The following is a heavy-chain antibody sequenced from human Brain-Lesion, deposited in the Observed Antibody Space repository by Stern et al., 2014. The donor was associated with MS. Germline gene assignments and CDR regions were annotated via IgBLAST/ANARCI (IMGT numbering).Heavy chain of an antibody. CDR1: GYTFTTYS. V-gene: IGHV1-46*03. D-gene: IGHD3-22*01. CDR3: ARPHYFDSSGLDY. CDR2: INPSDGSA. J-gene: IGHJ4*02. Sequence: QDQLVQSGAEVKKPGASVKVSCQASGYTFTTYSLHWVRQAPGPGLEWMGIINPSDGSASYTQKFHGRVTMTRDTSTSTVYMELRNLRSEDTAVYYGARPHYFDSSGLDYWGQGTLVTVSS.